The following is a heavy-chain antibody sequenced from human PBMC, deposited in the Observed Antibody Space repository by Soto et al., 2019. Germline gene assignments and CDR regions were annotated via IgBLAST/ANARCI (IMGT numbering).Heavy chain of an antibody. V-gene: IGHV3-15*01. CDR2: IKSKTDGGTT. Sequence: EVQLVESGGGLVQPGGSLRLSCAASGFTFSNAWMSWVRQAPGKGLEWVGRIKSKTDGGTTDYAAPVKGRFTISRDESKNTLYLQMNSLKTEDTAVYYCTTASRYGSGGLWYDFDYWGQGTLVTVSA. D-gene: IGHD3-10*01. J-gene: IGHJ4*02. CDR1: GFTFSNAW. CDR3: TTASRYGSGGLWYDFDY.